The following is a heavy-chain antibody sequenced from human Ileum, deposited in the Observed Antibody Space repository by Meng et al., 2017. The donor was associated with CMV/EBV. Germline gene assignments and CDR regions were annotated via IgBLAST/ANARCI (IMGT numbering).Heavy chain of an antibody. Sequence: ASGGTFSSYTISWVRQAPGQGLEWMGRIIPILGIANYAQKFQGRVTITADKSTSTAYMELSSLRSEDTAVYYCAREDSSGWYTNWFDPWGQGTLVTVSS. D-gene: IGHD6-19*01. CDR1: GGTFSSYT. J-gene: IGHJ5*02. CDR2: IIPILGIA. CDR3: AREDSSGWYTNWFDP. V-gene: IGHV1-69*04.